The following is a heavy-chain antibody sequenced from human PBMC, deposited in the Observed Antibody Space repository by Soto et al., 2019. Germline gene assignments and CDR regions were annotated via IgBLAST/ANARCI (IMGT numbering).Heavy chain of an antibody. Sequence: PGGSLRLSCAASGFTFSSYGMHWVRQAPGKGLEWVAVIWYDGSNKYYADSVKGRFTISRDNSKNTLYLQMNSLRAEDTAVYYCARDTCSSTSCYSDYWGQGTLVTVYS. J-gene: IGHJ4*02. CDR2: IWYDGSNK. D-gene: IGHD2-2*01. CDR3: ARDTCSSTSCYSDY. CDR1: GFTFSSYG. V-gene: IGHV3-33*01.